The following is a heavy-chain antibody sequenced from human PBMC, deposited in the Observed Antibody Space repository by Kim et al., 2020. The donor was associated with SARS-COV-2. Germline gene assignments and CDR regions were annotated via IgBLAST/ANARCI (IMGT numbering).Heavy chain of an antibody. D-gene: IGHD3-10*01. CDR3: AKGTTWFGEN. Sequence: YAATVKGRFTISGDNSKNTVYLQMNSRTAEDTAIYFCAKGTTWFGENWGQGTLVSVSS. J-gene: IGHJ4*02. V-gene: IGHV3-23*01.